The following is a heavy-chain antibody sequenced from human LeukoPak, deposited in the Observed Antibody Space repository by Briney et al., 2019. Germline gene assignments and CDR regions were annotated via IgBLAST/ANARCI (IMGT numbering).Heavy chain of an antibody. V-gene: IGHV1-2*02. CDR1: GYTFTGYY. CDR3: ARDWSLSTSSTSSKWFDP. J-gene: IGHJ5*02. CDR2: INPNSGVT. D-gene: IGHD2-2*01. Sequence: ASVKVSCKASGYTFTGYYMQCVRQAPVQGLEWMGWINPNSGVTNYAQKCQGRFTMTRDTSISTAYMELSRLRSDDTAVYYCARDWSLSTSSTSSKWFDPWGQGTLVTVSS.